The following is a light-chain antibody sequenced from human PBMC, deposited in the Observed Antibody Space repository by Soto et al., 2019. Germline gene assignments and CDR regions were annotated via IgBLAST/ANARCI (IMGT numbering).Light chain of an antibody. Sequence: QSALTQPASVSGSPGQSITISCTGTSNDVGGYNYVSWYQHHPGKAPKLMIYEVSDRPSGVSNRFSGSKSGNTASLTISGLQDEDEADYYCSSYTGSNIRYVLGTGTKVNVL. CDR1: SNDVGGYNY. J-gene: IGLJ1*01. CDR3: SSYTGSNIRYV. V-gene: IGLV2-14*01. CDR2: EVS.